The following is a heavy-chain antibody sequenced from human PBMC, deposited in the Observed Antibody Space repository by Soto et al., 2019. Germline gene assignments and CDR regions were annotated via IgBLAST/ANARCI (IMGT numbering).Heavy chain of an antibody. CDR2: ISSTTNYI. Sequence: GGSLRLSCAASGFTFSRYSMNWVRQAPGKGLEWVSSISSTTNYIYYADSMKGRFTVSRDNAKNSVYLDMNSLSAEDTAVYYCARESEDLPSNFDYWGQGTLVTVSS. CDR3: ARESEDLPSNFDY. J-gene: IGHJ4*02. V-gene: IGHV3-21*01. CDR1: GFTFSRYS.